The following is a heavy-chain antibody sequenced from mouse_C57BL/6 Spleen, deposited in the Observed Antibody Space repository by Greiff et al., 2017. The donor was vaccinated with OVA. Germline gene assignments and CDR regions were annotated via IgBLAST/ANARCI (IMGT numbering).Heavy chain of an antibody. J-gene: IGHJ3*01. CDR1: GYTLTSYW. V-gene: IGHV1-53*01. CDR2: INPSNGGT. CDR3: ARHGYYVGWFAY. D-gene: IGHD2-3*01. Sequence: QVQLQQPGTELVKPGASVKLSCKASGYTLTSYWMHWVKQRPGQGLEWIGNINPSNGGTNYNEKFKSKATLTVDKSSSTAYMQLSSLTSEDSAVYYCARHGYYVGWFAYWGQGTLVTVSA.